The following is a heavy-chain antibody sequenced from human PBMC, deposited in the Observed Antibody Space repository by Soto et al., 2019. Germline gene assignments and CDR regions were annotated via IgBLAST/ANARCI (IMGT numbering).Heavy chain of an antibody. CDR2: IYYSGST. J-gene: IGHJ6*02. CDR3: ARVGRPISIQLWPRGHDYYGMDV. V-gene: IGHV4-31*03. Sequence: PSETLSLTCTVSGGSISSGGYYWSWIRQRPGKGLEWIGYIYYSGSTYYNPSLKSRVTISVDTSKNQFSLKLSSVTAADKAVYYCARVGRPISIQLWPRGHDYYGMDVWGQGTTVTVSS. D-gene: IGHD5-18*01. CDR1: GGSISSGGYY.